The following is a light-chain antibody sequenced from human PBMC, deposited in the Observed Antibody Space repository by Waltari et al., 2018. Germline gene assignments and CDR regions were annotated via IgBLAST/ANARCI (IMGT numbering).Light chain of an antibody. Sequence: QSVLTQAPSVSGTPGQRVTISCSGTNYNIGSGPVNWYQQVPGMSPKLLIYSNDQRPSVAPDRFSGSKSGTSASLAISGLQSEDEADYYCATWDGRVNGVLFGGGTKVTVL. CDR3: ATWDGRVNGVL. J-gene: IGLJ2*01. V-gene: IGLV1-44*01. CDR2: SND. CDR1: NYNIGSGP.